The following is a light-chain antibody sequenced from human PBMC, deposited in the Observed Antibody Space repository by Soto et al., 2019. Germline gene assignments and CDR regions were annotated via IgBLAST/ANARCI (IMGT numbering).Light chain of an antibody. CDR2: DAS. Sequence: IQMTQSPSSLSASVGDRVTITCQASQDIRNCLNWYQQKPGKAPKLLIYDASNLETGVPSRFRARGSGTHFTFAISSLQPEDIATYYWQEYDGFPRYIFGQGTKLEIK. J-gene: IGKJ2*01. CDR1: QDIRNC. CDR3: QEYDGFPRYI. V-gene: IGKV1-33*01.